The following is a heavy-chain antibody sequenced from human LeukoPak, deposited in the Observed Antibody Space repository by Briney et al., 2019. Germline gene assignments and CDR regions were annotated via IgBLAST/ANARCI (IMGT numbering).Heavy chain of an antibody. CDR2: IYYSGST. CDR1: GGSISSYY. J-gene: IGHJ3*02. Sequence: SETLSLTCTVSGGSISSYYWSWIRQPPGKGLEWIGYIYYSGSTNYNPSLKSRVTISVDTSKNQFSLKLSSVTAADTAVYYCARDGGGTIFGVVTMGAFDIWGQGTMVTVSS. CDR3: ARDGGGTIFGVVTMGAFDI. D-gene: IGHD3-3*01. V-gene: IGHV4-59*01.